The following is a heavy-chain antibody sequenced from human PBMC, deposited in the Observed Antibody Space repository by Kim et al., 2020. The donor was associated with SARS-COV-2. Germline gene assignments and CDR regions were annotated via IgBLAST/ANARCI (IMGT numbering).Heavy chain of an antibody. D-gene: IGHD2-8*01. Sequence: GGSLRLSCAASGFTFSSYAVHWVRQAPGKGLEWVAVISYDGSNKYYVDSVKGRFTISRDNSKNTLYLQMNSLRAEDTAVYYCARVTIILNYDYWGQGTLVTVSS. J-gene: IGHJ4*02. CDR3: ARVTIILNYDY. CDR2: ISYDGSNK. CDR1: GFTFSSYA. V-gene: IGHV3-30*04.